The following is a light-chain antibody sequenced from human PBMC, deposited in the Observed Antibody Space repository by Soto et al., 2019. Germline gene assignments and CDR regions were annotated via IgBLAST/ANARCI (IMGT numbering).Light chain of an antibody. CDR1: NIGSKS. J-gene: IGLJ2*01. CDR2: YDS. Sequence: SYELTQPPSVSVAPGKTARITCGGNNIGSKSEHWYQQKPGQAPVLVIYYDSDRPSGIPERFSGSNSVNTATLTISRAEAGDEAECYCQVWDSSSDHVVFGGGTKLTVL. CDR3: QVWDSSSDHVV. V-gene: IGLV3-21*04.